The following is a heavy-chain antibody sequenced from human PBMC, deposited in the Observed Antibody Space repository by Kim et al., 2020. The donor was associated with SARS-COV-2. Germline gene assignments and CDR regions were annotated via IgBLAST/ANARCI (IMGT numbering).Heavy chain of an antibody. CDR3: ARQGDYYGSGAAVDY. CDR2: IYPGDSDT. Sequence: GASLQISCKGSGYSFTSYWIGWVRQMPGKGLEWMGIIYPGDSDTRYSPSFQGQVTISADKSISTAYLQWSSLKASDTAMYYCARQGDYYGSGAAVDYWGQGTLVTVSS. J-gene: IGHJ4*02. D-gene: IGHD3-10*01. CDR1: GYSFTSYW. V-gene: IGHV5-51*01.